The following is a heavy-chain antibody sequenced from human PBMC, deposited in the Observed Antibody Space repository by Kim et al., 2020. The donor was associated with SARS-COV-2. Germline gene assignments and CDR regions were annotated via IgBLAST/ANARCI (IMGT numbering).Heavy chain of an antibody. V-gene: IGHV3-30-3*01. CDR3: ARPYSSGWSYGLDV. D-gene: IGHD6-19*01. CDR1: GFTFSSYT. Sequence: GGSLRLSCAASGFTFSSYTMHWVRQAPGEGLEWVAVMSSDGNNKYYADSVKGRFTISIDNSKNTLYLQMNSLRAEDTAVYYCARPYSSGWSYGLDVWCQGSTVTVSS. CDR2: MSSDGNNK. J-gene: IGHJ6*02.